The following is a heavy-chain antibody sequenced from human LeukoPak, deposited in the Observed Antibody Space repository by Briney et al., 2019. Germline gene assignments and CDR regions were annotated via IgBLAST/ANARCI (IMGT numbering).Heavy chain of an antibody. V-gene: IGHV4-59*01. CDR3: ARGWGYFDY. Sequence: SETLSLTCTVSGGSISNYYGSGIRQPPGKGREGRGYIFYTGTTNYNFSLKSRLTISVDTSKNQFSLRLTSVTAADTAVYYCARGWGYFDYWGQRTLVTVSS. J-gene: IGHJ4*02. D-gene: IGHD6-19*01. CDR1: GGSISNYY. CDR2: IFYTGTT.